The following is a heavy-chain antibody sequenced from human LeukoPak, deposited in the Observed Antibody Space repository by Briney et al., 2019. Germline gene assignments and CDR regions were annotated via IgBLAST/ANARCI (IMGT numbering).Heavy chain of an antibody. D-gene: IGHD1-26*01. CDR3: ARGGQWELPEAFDI. CDR1: GFTFSSYE. CDR2: IYSGGST. J-gene: IGHJ3*02. V-gene: IGHV3-66*02. Sequence: GGSLRLSCAASGFTFSSYEMNWVRQAPGKGLEWVSVIYSGGSTYYADSVKGRFTISRDNSKNTLYLQMNSLRAEDTAVYYCARGGQWELPEAFDIWGQGTMVTVSS.